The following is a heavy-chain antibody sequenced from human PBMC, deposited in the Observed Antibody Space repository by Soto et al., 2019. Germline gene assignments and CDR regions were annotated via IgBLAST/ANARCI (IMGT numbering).Heavy chain of an antibody. CDR3: ARDGGEQDPIDYYYYYMDV. CDR1: GFTFSSYW. D-gene: IGHD2-21*01. CDR2: IKQDGSEK. J-gene: IGHJ6*03. Sequence: GGSLRLSCAASGFTFSSYWMSWVRQAPGKGLEWVANIKQDGSEKYYGDSVKGRFTISRDNAKNSLYLQMNSLRAEDTAVYYCARDGGEQDPIDYYYYYMDVWGKGTTVTVSS. V-gene: IGHV3-7*01.